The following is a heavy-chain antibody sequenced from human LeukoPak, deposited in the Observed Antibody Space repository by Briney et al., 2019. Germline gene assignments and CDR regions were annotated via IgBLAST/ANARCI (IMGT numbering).Heavy chain of an antibody. CDR3: AHSLGNELVRGVLAPFDY. J-gene: IGHJ4*02. CDR2: IYWNDDK. V-gene: IGHV2-5*01. CDR1: GFSLSTSGVG. D-gene: IGHD3-10*01. Sequence: SGPTLVKPTQTLTLTCTFSGFSLSTSGVGVGWIRQPPGKALEWLALIYWNDDKRYSPSLKSRLTITKDTSKNQVVLTMTNMDPVDTATYYCAHSLGNELVRGVLAPFDYWGQGTLVTVSS.